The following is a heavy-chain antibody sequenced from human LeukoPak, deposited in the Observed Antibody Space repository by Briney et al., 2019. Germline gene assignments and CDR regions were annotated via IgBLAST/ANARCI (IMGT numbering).Heavy chain of an antibody. J-gene: IGHJ4*02. Sequence: GGSLRLSCAASGLTFSNAWMTWVRQAPGKGLEWVGRIKSETDGGTTDYAAPVKGRFTFSRDDSKNTLYLQMNSLKTEDTAIYYCTVIGYCSGGCCLDYWGQGTLVTVSS. CDR3: TVIGYCSGGCCLDY. CDR2: IKSETDGGTT. CDR1: GLTFSNAW. V-gene: IGHV3-15*01. D-gene: IGHD2-15*01.